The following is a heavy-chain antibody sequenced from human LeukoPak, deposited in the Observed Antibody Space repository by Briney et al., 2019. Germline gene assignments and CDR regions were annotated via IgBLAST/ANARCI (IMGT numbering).Heavy chain of an antibody. D-gene: IGHD5-24*01. CDR3: ARVEMATIDY. CDR2: INPNSGGT. J-gene: IGHJ4*02. Sequence: ASVKVSCKASGGTFSSYAISWVRQAPGQGLEWMGRINPNSGGTNYAQKFQGRVTMTRDTSISTAYMELSRLRSDDTAVYYFARVEMATIDYWGQGTLVTVSS. V-gene: IGHV1-2*06. CDR1: GGTFSSYA.